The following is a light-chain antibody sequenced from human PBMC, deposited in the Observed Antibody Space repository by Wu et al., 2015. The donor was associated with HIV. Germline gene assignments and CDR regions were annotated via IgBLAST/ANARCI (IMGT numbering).Light chain of an antibody. Sequence: EMVMTQSPATLSVSPGERATLSCRASQNINSNLAWYQQKPGQAPRLFIYAASTRATGIPARFSGSGSGTDFTLTISRLEPEDFAVYYCQQYGSSPRTFGQGTKVE. CDR3: QQYGSSPRT. V-gene: IGKV3-20*01. CDR2: AAS. CDR1: QNINSN. J-gene: IGKJ1*01.